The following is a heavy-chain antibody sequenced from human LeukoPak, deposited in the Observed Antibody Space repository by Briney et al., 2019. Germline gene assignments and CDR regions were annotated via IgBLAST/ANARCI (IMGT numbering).Heavy chain of an antibody. CDR1: GYTFTGYY. Sequence: ASVKVSCKASGYTFTGYYMHWVRQAPGQGLEWMGWINPNSGGTNYAQKFQGRVTMTRDTSISTAYMELSRLRSDDTAVYYCARWGCSSTSCYQDAFDIWGQGTMVTVSS. J-gene: IGHJ3*02. V-gene: IGHV1-2*02. CDR3: ARWGCSSTSCYQDAFDI. CDR2: INPNSGGT. D-gene: IGHD2-2*01.